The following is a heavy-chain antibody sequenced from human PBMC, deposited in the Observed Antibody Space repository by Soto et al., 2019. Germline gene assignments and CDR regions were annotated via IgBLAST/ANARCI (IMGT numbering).Heavy chain of an antibody. D-gene: IGHD2-2*03. Sequence: GGSLRLSCAASGFTFSNAWMSWVRQAPGKGLEWVGRIKSKTDGGTTDYAAPVKGRFTISRDDSKNTLYLQMNSLKTEDTAVYYCTTRSGYCSSTSCLPTRYYMDVWGKGTTVTVSS. CDR3: TTRSGYCSSTSCLPTRYYMDV. J-gene: IGHJ6*03. CDR2: IKSKTDGGTT. V-gene: IGHV3-15*01. CDR1: GFTFSNAW.